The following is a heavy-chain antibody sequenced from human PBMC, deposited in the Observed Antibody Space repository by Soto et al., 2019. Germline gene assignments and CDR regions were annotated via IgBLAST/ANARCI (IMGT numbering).Heavy chain of an antibody. J-gene: IGHJ6*03. CDR2: INHSGST. Sequence: SETLSLTCAVYGGSFSGYYWSWIRQPPGKGLEWIGEINHSGSTNYNPSLKSRVTISVDTSKNQFSLKLSSVTAADTAVYYCASHISGSVYYYYYMDVWGKGTTVTVSS. CDR1: GGSFSGYY. V-gene: IGHV4-34*01. D-gene: IGHD3-10*01. CDR3: ASHISGSVYYYYYMDV.